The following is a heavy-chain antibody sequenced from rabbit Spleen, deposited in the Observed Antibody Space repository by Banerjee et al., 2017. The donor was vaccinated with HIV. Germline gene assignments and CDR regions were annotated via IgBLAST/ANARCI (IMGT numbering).Heavy chain of an antibody. Sequence: QSLEESGGDLVKPGASLTLTCTASGFSFSSRYDLCWVRQAPGKGLEWIACIYAGSRDSAKYATWAKGRFSISKPSSTTVTLQLNSLTAADTATYFCARDLTSVIGWNFNLWGPGTLVTVS. CDR3: ARDLTSVIGWNFNL. D-gene: IGHD1-1*01. J-gene: IGHJ4*01. CDR2: IYAGSRDSA. CDR1: GFSFSSRYD. V-gene: IGHV1S40*01.